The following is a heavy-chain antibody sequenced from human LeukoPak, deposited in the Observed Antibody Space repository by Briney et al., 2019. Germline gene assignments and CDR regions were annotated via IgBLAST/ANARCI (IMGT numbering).Heavy chain of an antibody. CDR3: AKDSGYYYDSSGPFDY. CDR2: ISGNGGTT. J-gene: IGHJ4*02. D-gene: IGHD3-22*01. CDR1: GFTFSSYA. Sequence: GGSLRLSCAASGFTFSSYAMSWVRQAPGKGLEWVSAISGNGGTTYYAGSVKGRFTISRDNSKNTLYLQMNSLRAEDTAVYYCAKDSGYYYDSSGPFDYWGQGTLVTVSS. V-gene: IGHV3-23*01.